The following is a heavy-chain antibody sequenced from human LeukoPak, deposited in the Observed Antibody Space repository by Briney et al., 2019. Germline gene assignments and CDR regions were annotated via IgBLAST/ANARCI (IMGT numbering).Heavy chain of an antibody. CDR3: SEGLDY. Sequence: GGPLRLSCAASGFTFSYVWMSRVRQAPGKGLEWVGRIASTAHGGTTDYAAPVKGRFTISRDDSKNTLYLQMNSLKTEDTAVYYCSEGLDYWGQGTLVTVSS. CDR2: IASTAHGGTT. V-gene: IGHV3-15*04. CDR1: GFTFSYVW. J-gene: IGHJ4*02.